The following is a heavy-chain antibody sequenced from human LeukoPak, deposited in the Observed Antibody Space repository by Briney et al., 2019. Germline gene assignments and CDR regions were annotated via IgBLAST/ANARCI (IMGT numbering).Heavy chain of an antibody. CDR2: INLDSGGT. Sequence: ASVKVSCKASGYIFIGYYMHWVRQAPEQGLEWMGRINLDSGGTNYAQRFQGRVTMTRDTSISTAYMELSRLISDDTAMYYCARGISCGGGSCGFIMDVWGQGTTVTVS. D-gene: IGHD2-15*01. J-gene: IGHJ6*02. V-gene: IGHV1-2*06. CDR1: GYIFIGYY. CDR3: ARGISCGGGSCGFIMDV.